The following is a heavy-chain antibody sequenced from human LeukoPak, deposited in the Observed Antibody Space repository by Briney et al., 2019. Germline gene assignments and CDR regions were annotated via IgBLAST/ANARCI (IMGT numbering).Heavy chain of an antibody. CDR1: GGSISSYF. D-gene: IGHD6-19*01. J-gene: IGHJ5*02. CDR3: AKGAGPPWFDP. Sequence: SETLSLTCTVSGGSISSYFWSWIWQPAGKGLEWIRRMSSSGISTYSPSLKSRVTISIDTSRNQFSMNLNSVTAADTAVYYCAKGAGPPWFDPWGQGTLVTVSS. CDR2: MSSSGIS. V-gene: IGHV4-4*07.